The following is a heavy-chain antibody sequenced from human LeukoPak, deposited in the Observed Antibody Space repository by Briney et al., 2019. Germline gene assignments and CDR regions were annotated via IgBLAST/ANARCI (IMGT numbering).Heavy chain of an antibody. D-gene: IGHD3-3*01. CDR1: GYTFTSYD. J-gene: IGHJ6*03. CDR3: ARSYYDFWRNYYYMDV. V-gene: IGHV1-8*03. Sequence: ASVKVSCKASGYTFTSYDINWARQATGQGLEWMGWMNPNSGNTGYAQKFQGRVTITRNTSISTAYMELSSLRSEDTAVYYCARSYYDFWRNYYYMDVWGKGTTVTVSS. CDR2: MNPNSGNT.